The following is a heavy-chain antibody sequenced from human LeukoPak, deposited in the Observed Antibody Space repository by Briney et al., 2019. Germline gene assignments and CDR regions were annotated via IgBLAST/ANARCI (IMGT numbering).Heavy chain of an antibody. Sequence: GASVKVSCKASGGTFSSYAISWVRQAPGQGLEWMGWINPNSGGTNYAQKFQGRVTMTRDTSISTAYMELSRLRSDDTAVYYCARVGQWLVNDYWGQGTLVTVSS. J-gene: IGHJ4*02. CDR1: GGTFSSYA. V-gene: IGHV1-2*02. CDR3: ARVGQWLVNDY. D-gene: IGHD6-19*01. CDR2: INPNSGGT.